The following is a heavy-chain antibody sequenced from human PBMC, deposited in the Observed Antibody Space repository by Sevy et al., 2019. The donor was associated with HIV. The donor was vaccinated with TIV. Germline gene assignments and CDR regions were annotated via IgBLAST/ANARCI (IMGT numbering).Heavy chain of an antibody. Sequence: GGSLRLSCAASGFTFNNAWMSWVRQAPGKGLEWVGRIKSKTDGGTTDYAAPVKGRFTISRDDSKNTPYLQMNILKTEDTAVYYCTTGAYYYDSGGYRGFDYWGQGTLVTVSS. J-gene: IGHJ4*02. CDR1: GFTFNNAW. CDR3: TTGAYYYDSGGYRGFDY. CDR2: IKSKTDGGTT. D-gene: IGHD3-22*01. V-gene: IGHV3-15*01.